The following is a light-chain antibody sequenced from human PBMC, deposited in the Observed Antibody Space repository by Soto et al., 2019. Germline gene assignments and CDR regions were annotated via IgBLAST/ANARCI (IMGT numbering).Light chain of an antibody. CDR2: GAS. CDR3: QQYNNWPYT. V-gene: IGKV3-15*01. CDR1: QSVSSN. Sequence: ELVMTQSPATLSVSPGERATLYCRASQSVSSNLAWYQAKPCQAPRLLIYGASTRGTSLPARFSGSGSGTEFTLTISSLQSGDFAGYCCQQYNNWPYTFGQGTKLEIK. J-gene: IGKJ2*01.